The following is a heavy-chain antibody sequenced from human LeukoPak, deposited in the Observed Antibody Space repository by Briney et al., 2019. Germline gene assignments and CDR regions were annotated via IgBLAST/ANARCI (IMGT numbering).Heavy chain of an antibody. CDR1: GGTFSSYA. V-gene: IGHV1-69*05. J-gene: IGHJ4*02. Sequence: SVKVSXKASGGTFSSYAISWVRQAPGQGLEWIGRIIPIFGTANYAQKFQGRVTITTDESTSTAYMELSSLGSEDTAVYYCARSLEMATICDYWGQGTLVTVSS. D-gene: IGHD5-24*01. CDR2: IIPIFGTA. CDR3: ARSLEMATICDY.